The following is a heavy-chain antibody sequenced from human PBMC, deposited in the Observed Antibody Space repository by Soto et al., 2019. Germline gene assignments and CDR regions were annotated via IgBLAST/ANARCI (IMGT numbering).Heavy chain of an antibody. CDR3: AKGSVVVAAKFDS. Sequence: GSSLRLSCAASGFTYNNYAMRWVRQAPGKVLEWVSAISSSGYSAYCADSVKGRFTISRGNSRNTMFLQMNKLSAEDTAVYYCAKGSVVVAAKFDSWGQGTQVTVSS. CDR1: GFTYNNYA. D-gene: IGHD2-21*02. V-gene: IGHV3-23*01. CDR2: ISSSGYSA. J-gene: IGHJ4*02.